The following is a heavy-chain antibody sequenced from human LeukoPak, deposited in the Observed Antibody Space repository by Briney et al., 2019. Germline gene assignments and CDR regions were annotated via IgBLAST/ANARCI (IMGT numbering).Heavy chain of an antibody. D-gene: IGHD6-25*01. Sequence: SPSETLSLTCAVSGYSISSGYYWGWIRQPPGKGLEWIGSIYHSGSTYYNPSLKSRVTISVDTSKNQFSLKLSSVTAADTAVYYCAREADYYMDVWGKGTTVTVSS. V-gene: IGHV4-38-2*02. CDR2: IYHSGST. CDR1: GYSISSGYY. CDR3: AREADYYMDV. J-gene: IGHJ6*03.